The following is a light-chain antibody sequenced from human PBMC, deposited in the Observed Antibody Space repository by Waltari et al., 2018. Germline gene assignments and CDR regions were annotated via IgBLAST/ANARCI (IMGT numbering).Light chain of an antibody. Sequence: DIQLTQSPSSVSAPVGDRVTITCRASQGISTWLGWYQQKPGKAPKPLIYAASSLQSGVPSRFSGSGSGTEFTLTISSLQPEDFATYYCQQANSLPLFGGGTKVEIK. CDR2: AAS. V-gene: IGKV1-12*01. CDR3: QQANSLPL. CDR1: QGISTW. J-gene: IGKJ4*01.